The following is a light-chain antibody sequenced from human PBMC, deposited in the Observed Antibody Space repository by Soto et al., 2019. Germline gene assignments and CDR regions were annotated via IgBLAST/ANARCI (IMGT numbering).Light chain of an antibody. Sequence: QSALTQPASVSGSPGQSITISCTGTSSDVGGHNYVSWYQQHPGKAPKLMIYEVSNRPSGVSNRFSGSKSGNTASLTISGLQTEDEADYYCSSFSTTTSPHVLFGGGTKLTVL. CDR3: SSFSTTTSPHVL. J-gene: IGLJ2*01. V-gene: IGLV2-14*01. CDR2: EVS. CDR1: SSDVGGHNY.